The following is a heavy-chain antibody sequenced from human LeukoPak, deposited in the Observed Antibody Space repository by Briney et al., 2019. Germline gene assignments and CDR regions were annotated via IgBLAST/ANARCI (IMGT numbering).Heavy chain of an antibody. CDR3: ARVGADCSAGNSY. CDR2: ISHYNGNT. V-gene: IGHV1-18*01. D-gene: IGHD2-15*01. J-gene: IGHJ4*02. Sequence: VSVKVSCMPSRYTFTTFGITWVRPAPRQGLEWMGWISHYNGNTNYAQNLQGRVTMTTDTSTSTAYMELRSLTSDDTAVYYCARVGADCSAGNSYWGQGTLVTVSS. CDR1: RYTFTTFG.